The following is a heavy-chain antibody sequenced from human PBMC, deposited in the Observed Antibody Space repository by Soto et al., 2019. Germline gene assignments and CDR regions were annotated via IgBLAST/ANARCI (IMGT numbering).Heavy chain of an antibody. J-gene: IGHJ6*02. Sequence: QVQLVESGGGVVQPGRSLRLSCAASGFTFSSYGMQWVRQAPGKGLEWVAVIWYDGSNKYYADSVKGRFTISRDNSKNTLYLQMNSRRAEDTAVYYCAREDPAMNEYYYGMDVWGQGTTVTVSS. CDR2: IWYDGSNK. CDR1: GFTFSSYG. V-gene: IGHV3-33*01. CDR3: AREDPAMNEYYYGMDV. D-gene: IGHD5-18*01.